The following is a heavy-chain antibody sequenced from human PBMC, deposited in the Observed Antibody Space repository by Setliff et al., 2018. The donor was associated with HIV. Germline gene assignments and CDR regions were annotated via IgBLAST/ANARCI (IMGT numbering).Heavy chain of an antibody. Sequence: SETLSLTCTVSGDPISTYYWSWVRKPPGKGLEWIGYVYYSGSTSYSPSLRGRVTMSVVPSKNQFSLRLTSVTAADTAVYYCARGRGVIKEKPFDEWGQGTLVTVSS. D-gene: IGHD3-10*01. J-gene: IGHJ4*02. V-gene: IGHV4-59*01. CDR1: GDPISTYY. CDR2: VYYSGST. CDR3: ARGRGVIKEKPFDE.